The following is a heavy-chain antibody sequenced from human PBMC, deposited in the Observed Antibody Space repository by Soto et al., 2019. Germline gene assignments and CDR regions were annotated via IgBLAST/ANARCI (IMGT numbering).Heavy chain of an antibody. CDR2: INSDGSST. Sequence: EVQLVESGGGLVQPRGSLSFSCAASGFTFSSYWMHWVRQAPGKGLVWVSRINSDGSSTSYADSVKGRFTISRDNAKNTLYLQMNSLRAEDTAVYYCVRTSLVVAAATREDYWGQGTLVTVSS. CDR1: GFTFSSYW. D-gene: IGHD2-15*01. V-gene: IGHV3-74*01. J-gene: IGHJ4*02. CDR3: VRTSLVVAAATREDY.